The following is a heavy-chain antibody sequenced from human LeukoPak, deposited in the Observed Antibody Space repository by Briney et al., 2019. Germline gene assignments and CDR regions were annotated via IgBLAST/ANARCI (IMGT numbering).Heavy chain of an antibody. V-gene: IGHV4-39*07. Sequence: SETLSLTCTVSGGSISSSSCYWGWIRQPPGKGLEWIGSIYYSGRHSYTTALKSRVTVSVDTSKSQFSLKLSSVTAADTAVYYCARGCSAGTPHNWFDPWGPGTLVTVSS. J-gene: IGHJ5*02. CDR3: ARGCSAGTPHNWFDP. D-gene: IGHD6-13*01. CDR1: GGSISSSSCY. CDR2: IYYSGRH.